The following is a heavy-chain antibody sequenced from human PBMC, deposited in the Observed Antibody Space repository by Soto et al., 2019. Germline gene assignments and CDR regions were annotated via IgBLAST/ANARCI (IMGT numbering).Heavy chain of an antibody. V-gene: IGHV4-31*03. CDR3: ARGGRPDMVVVGAHCDY. Sequence: QVQLQESGPGLVKPSQTLSLTCTVSGGAISSSNYYWSWIRQHPGRGLEWIGYIHYSGSTYYNPSLKTRVTMSVDTSKNQFALKLSSVAAADAAVYCCARGGRPDMVVVGAHCDYWGQGTVVTVSS. J-gene: IGHJ4*02. D-gene: IGHD2-15*01. CDR1: GGAISSSNYY. CDR2: IHYSGST.